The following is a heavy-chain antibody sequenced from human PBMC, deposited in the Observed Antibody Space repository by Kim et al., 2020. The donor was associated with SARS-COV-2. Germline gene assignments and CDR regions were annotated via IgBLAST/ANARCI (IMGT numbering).Heavy chain of an antibody. J-gene: IGHJ4*01. CDR1: GFTFSDHG. CDR2: VSDDGSNK. D-gene: IGHD3-22*01. Sequence: GGSLRLSCTGFGFTFSDHGIHWVRRAPGKGLEWVAVVSDDGSNKFFADSLQGRFTLSRDKSKNTVVLHLNSLRPDDTAVYYCARQPKYSYYSAGYHCDY. CDR3: ARQPKYSYYSAGYHCDY. V-gene: IGHV3-30*03.